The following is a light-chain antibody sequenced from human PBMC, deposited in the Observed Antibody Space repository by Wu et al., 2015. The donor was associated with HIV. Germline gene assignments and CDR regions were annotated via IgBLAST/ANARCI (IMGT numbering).Light chain of an antibody. V-gene: IGKV1-5*03. CDR2: KAS. J-gene: IGKJ1*01. CDR3: QQYNTFST. Sequence: DIQMTQSQSTVSASVGDRVTITCRASQSISSWLAWYQQKPGKAPKLLIYKASTLESGVPSRFSGGGSGTEFTLTISSLQPDDFATYYRQQYNTFSTFGQGTKVEIK. CDR1: QSISSW.